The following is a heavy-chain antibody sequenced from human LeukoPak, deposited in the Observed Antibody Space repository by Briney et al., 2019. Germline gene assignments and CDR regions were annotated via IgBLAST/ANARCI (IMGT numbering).Heavy chain of an antibody. V-gene: IGHV4-59*12. CDR1: GGSISTYY. D-gene: IGHD2-2*01. CDR2: INYSGRT. CDR3: ARYVVVPAAMDLYWFDP. J-gene: IGHJ5*02. Sequence: PSETLSLTCTVSGGSISTYYWSWVRQPPGKGLEWIGYINYSGRTNANSSLKSRVTMSVDTSKNQFSLKLSSVTAADTAVYYCARYVVVPAAMDLYWFDPWGQGTLVTVSS.